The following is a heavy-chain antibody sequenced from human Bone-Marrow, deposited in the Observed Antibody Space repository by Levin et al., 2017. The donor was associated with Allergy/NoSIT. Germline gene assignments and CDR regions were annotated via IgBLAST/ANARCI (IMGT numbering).Heavy chain of an antibody. J-gene: IGHJ4*02. D-gene: IGHD6-6*01. CDR3: AREYSSSSGRTFDY. Sequence: PGGSLRLSCAASGFTFSNYWMHWVRQVPGKGLMWVSRISPDGSSTTYADSVKGRFTLSRDNAENTLSLQVNSLRVEDTAVYYCAREYSSSSGRTFDYWGQGTLVTVSS. CDR1: GFTFSNYW. V-gene: IGHV3-74*01. CDR2: ISPDGSST.